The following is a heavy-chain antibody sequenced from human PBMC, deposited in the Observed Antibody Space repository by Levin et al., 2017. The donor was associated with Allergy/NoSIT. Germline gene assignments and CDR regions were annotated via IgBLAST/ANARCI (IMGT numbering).Heavy chain of an antibody. V-gene: IGHV3-49*03. Sequence: GESLKISCTASGFPFGDYAMSWFRQAPGKGLEWVGFIRSKGDGGTTECAASVKDRFSISRDDAKSIVYLHMNSLEIEDTAVYYCTRGRIVGPATTWGQGTLVTVSS. CDR2: IRSKGDGGTT. CDR1: GFPFGDYA. D-gene: IGHD1-26*01. CDR3: TRGRIVGPATT. J-gene: IGHJ5*02.